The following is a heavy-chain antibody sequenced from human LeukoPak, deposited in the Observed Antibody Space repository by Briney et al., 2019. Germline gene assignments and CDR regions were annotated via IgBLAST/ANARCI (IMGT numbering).Heavy chain of an antibody. J-gene: IGHJ4*02. CDR1: GFTFDDYG. CDR2: INWNGGST. D-gene: IGHD5-24*01. V-gene: IGHV3-20*04. Sequence: GGSLRLSCAASGFTFDDYGMSWVRQAPGKGLEWVSGINWNGGSTGYADSVKGRFTISRDDAKNSLYLQMNSLRAEDTALYYCARVSLSRDGYNFGPFDYWGQGTLVTVSS. CDR3: ARVSLSRDGYNFGPFDY.